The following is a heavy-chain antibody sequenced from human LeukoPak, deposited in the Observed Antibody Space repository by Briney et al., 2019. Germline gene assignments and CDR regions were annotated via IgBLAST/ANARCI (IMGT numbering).Heavy chain of an antibody. CDR1: GFTFSSYA. V-gene: IGHV3-30*04. J-gene: IGHJ3*02. CDR3: ARGYSYGRGAFDI. Sequence: GRSLRLSCAASGFTFSSYAMHWVRQAPGKGLEWVAVISYDGSNKYYADSVKGRFTISRDNSKNTLYLQMNSLRAEDTAVYYRARGYSYGRGAFDIRGQGTMVTVSS. D-gene: IGHD5-18*01. CDR2: ISYDGSNK.